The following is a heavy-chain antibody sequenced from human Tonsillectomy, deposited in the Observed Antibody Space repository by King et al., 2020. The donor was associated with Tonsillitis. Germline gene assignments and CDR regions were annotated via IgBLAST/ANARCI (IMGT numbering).Heavy chain of an antibody. CDR3: AHSLHDYGDYAFWYGDL. J-gene: IGHJ2*01. V-gene: IGHV2-5*02. D-gene: IGHD4-17*01. CDR2: IYWDDDK. Sequence: TLQESGPTLVKPTQTLTLTCTFSGFSLSTSGVGVGWIRQPPGKALEWLALIYWDDDKRYSPSLKSRLTITKDTSENQVVLTMTHMDPVDTATYYCAHSLHDYGDYAFWYGDLWGRGTLVTVAS. CDR1: GFSLSTSGVG.